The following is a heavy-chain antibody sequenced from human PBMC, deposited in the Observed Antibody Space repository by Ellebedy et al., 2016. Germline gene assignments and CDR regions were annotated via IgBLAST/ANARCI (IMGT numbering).Heavy chain of an antibody. CDR2: IYNSGST. D-gene: IGHD3-10*01. CDR1: GASISSDY. V-gene: IGHV4-59*01. Sequence: SETLSLXXTVSGASISSDYWSWIRQPPGKGLEWIAFIYNSGSTNYSPSLKSRVTISVDTSKNQFSLRLSSVTAADTAVYYCAKEGYFESDSSYIPAMFDYWGPGAVVTVSS. CDR3: AKEGYFESDSSYIPAMFDY. J-gene: IGHJ4*02.